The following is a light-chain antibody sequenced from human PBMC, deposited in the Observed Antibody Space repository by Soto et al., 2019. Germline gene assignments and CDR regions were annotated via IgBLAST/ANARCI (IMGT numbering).Light chain of an antibody. CDR1: QSVTSN. V-gene: IGKV3D-15*01. CDR2: GAY. J-gene: IGKJ3*01. Sequence: EIVMTQSPVTLSVSPGERATLSCRASQSVTSNLAWYQQKPGQAPRLLIYGAYRRATGVPARFSGSGSGTEFTLTISSLQSEDFAIYYCQQYNNWPRTLGPGTKVDVK. CDR3: QQYNNWPRT.